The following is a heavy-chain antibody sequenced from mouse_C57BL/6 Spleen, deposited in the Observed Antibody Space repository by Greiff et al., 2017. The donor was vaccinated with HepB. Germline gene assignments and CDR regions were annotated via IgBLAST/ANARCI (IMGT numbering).Heavy chain of an antibody. J-gene: IGHJ2*01. CDR1: GYTFTSYW. CDR3: ARGATGVERDYFDY. CDR2: IYPGSGST. V-gene: IGHV1-55*01. Sequence: QVQLQQSGAELVKPGASVKMSCKASGYTFTSYWITWVKQRPGQGLEWIGDIYPGSGSTNYNEKFKSKATLTVDTSSSTAYMQLSSLTSEDSAVYYCARGATGVERDYFDYWGQGTTLTVSS. D-gene: IGHD1-1*01.